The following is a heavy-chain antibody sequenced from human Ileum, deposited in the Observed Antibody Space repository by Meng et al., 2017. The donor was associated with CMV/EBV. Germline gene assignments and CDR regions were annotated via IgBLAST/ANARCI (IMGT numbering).Heavy chain of an antibody. CDR2: IYYSGST. CDR1: YY. J-gene: IGHJ5*02. D-gene: IGHD2-15*01. CDR3: AREGGIVVGVAATEGYNWFDP. Sequence: YYCGWIRLSPGKGLEWIGSIYYSGSTYFNPSLKSRVTISVDTSKNQFSLKLSFVTAADTAVYYCAREGGIVVGVAATEGYNWFDPWGQGTLVTVSS. V-gene: IGHV4-39*07.